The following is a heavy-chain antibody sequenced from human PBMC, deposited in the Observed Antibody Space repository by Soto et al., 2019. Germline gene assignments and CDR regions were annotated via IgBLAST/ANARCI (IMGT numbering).Heavy chain of an antibody. J-gene: IGHJ4*02. CDR3: AKDAAMVRSTFNYFDY. D-gene: IGHD2-8*01. CDR2: IGGSGGYK. V-gene: IGHV3-23*01. Sequence: EVQLLESGGGLVQPGGSLRLSCAASGFFFSSYAMSWVRQAPGKGLEWVSGIGGSGGYKSYADSVKGRFTISRDNSKKTLYLQMESLGAEDTAVYYFAKDAAMVRSTFNYFDYCGQGTLVAVSS. CDR1: GFFFSSYA.